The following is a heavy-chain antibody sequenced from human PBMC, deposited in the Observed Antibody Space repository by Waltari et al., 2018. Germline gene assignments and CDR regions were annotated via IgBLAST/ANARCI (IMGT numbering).Heavy chain of an antibody. Sequence: QLQLQESGPGLVKPSETLSLTCTVSGGSISSSSYYWGWIRQPPGKGLEWIGSIYYSGSTYYNPTLKSRVTISVDTSKNQFSLKLSSVTAADTAMYYCARLVADSYYYYYMDVWGKGTTVTVSS. D-gene: IGHD5-12*01. CDR2: IYYSGST. V-gene: IGHV4-39*07. CDR1: GGSISSSSYY. J-gene: IGHJ6*03. CDR3: ARLVADSYYYYYMDV.